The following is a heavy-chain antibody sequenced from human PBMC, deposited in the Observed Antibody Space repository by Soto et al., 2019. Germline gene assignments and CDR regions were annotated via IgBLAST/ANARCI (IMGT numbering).Heavy chain of an antibody. J-gene: IGHJ4*02. CDR2: IRNQTYSGAT. CDR3: TRAESPNIAYFFDY. V-gene: IGHV3-49*04. Sequence: GGSLRLSCTASGFTFGNYAINWVRQAPGKGLEWVGLIRNQTYSGATEYAASMKGRFTTSRDDSKNIAYLQMNSLKTEDSAVYYCTRAESPNIAYFFDYWGQGTLVTVSS. CDR1: GFTFGNYA.